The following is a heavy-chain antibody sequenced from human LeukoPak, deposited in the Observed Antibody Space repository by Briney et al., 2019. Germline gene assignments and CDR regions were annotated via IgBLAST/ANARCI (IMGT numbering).Heavy chain of an antibody. D-gene: IGHD3-16*02. V-gene: IGHV3-66*01. CDR3: AREGSYRLDYGMDV. J-gene: IGHJ6*02. Sequence: PGGSLRLSCAASGLTVSSNYMSWVRQAPGKGLEWVSVIYSGGSTYYADTVKGRFTISRDNSKKTLYLQMSSLRAEDTAVYYCAREGSYRLDYGMDVWGQGTTVTVSS. CDR1: GLTVSSNY. CDR2: IYSGGST.